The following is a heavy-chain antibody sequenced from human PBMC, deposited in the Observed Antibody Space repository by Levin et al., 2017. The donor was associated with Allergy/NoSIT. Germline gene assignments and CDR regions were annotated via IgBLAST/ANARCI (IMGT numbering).Heavy chain of an antibody. V-gene: IGHV4-38-2*01. CDR1: GFSISSGYH. D-gene: IGHD3-22*01. CDR3: GRGLIRGYYDSSGYHFDS. J-gene: IGHJ4*02. CDR2: IYHSGTT. Sequence: GSLRLSCGVSGFSISSGYHWGWIRQPPGKGLEWIGSIYHSGTTYYNPSLESRVTISVDTSKNQFSLKLRSVTAADTAVYYCGRGLIRGYYDSSGYHFDSWAREPWSPSPQ.